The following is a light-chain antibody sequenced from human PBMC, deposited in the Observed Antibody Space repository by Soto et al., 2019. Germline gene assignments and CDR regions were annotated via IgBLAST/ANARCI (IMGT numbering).Light chain of an antibody. CDR3: QQANSFPIT. J-gene: IGKJ5*01. CDR1: QDVGKW. CDR2: GAS. V-gene: IGKV1-12*01. Sequence: DIQMTQSPPSVSASVGDRVTITFRASQDVGKWLAWYQQKPRKAPTLLIHGASSLQSGVPPRYSGSGYGTDFTLTISSLQPEDFATYYCQQANSFPITFGQGTRLEIK.